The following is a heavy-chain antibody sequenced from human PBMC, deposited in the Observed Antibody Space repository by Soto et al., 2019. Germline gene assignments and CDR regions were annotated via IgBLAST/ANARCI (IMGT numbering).Heavy chain of an antibody. V-gene: IGHV3-48*02. D-gene: IGHD3-10*01. CDR2: ISSSSSTI. Sequence: GGSLRLSCAASGFTFSSYSMNWVRQAPGKGLEWVSYISSSSSTIYYADSVKGRFTISRDNAKNSLYLQMNSLRDEDTAVYYCARDTVMVRGVIILLFDYWGQGTLVTVSS. J-gene: IGHJ4*02. CDR1: GFTFSSYS. CDR3: ARDTVMVRGVIILLFDY.